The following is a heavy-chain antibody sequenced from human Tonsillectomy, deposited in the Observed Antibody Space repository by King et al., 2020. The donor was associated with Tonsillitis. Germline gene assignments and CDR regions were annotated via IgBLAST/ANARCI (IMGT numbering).Heavy chain of an antibody. J-gene: IGHJ4*02. CDR3: AKDGAPTVGMAINGFFDY. CDR1: GFTFDDYA. Sequence: VQLVESGGGLVQPGRSLRLSCAASGFTFDDYAMHWVRQAPGKGLEWVSGISWNSDNIGYVDSVKGRFTISRDNAKNSLYLQMNTLRAEDTALYYCAKDGAPTVGMAINGFFDYWGQGTLVTVSS. CDR2: ISWNSDNI. D-gene: IGHD5-24*01. V-gene: IGHV3-9*01.